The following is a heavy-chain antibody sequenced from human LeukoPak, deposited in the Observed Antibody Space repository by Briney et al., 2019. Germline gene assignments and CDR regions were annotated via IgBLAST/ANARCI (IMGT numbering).Heavy chain of an antibody. V-gene: IGHV3-48*04. CDR3: ARDSPFFGVVIRTSYNWFDP. CDR2: ISSSSSTI. J-gene: IGHJ5*02. CDR1: GFTFSSYS. Sequence: GGSLRLSCAASGFTFSSYSMNWVRQAPGKGLEWISYISSSSSTIYYADSVKGRFTISRDNAKNSLYLQMNSLRAEDTAVYYCARDSPFFGVVIRTSYNWFDPWGQGTLVTVSS. D-gene: IGHD3-3*01.